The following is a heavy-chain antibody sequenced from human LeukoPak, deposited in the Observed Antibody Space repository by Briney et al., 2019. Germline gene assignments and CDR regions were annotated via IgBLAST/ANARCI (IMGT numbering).Heavy chain of an antibody. CDR1: GGSISSSNW. CDR2: IYHSGST. Sequence: SGTLTLTCAVSGGSISSSNWWSWVRQPPGKGLEWIGEIYHSGSTNYNPSLKSRVTISVDKSKNQFSLKLSSVTAADTAVYYCARGGYYGSGSLDYWGQGTLVTVSS. CDR3: ARGGYYGSGSLDY. D-gene: IGHD3-10*01. J-gene: IGHJ4*02. V-gene: IGHV4-4*02.